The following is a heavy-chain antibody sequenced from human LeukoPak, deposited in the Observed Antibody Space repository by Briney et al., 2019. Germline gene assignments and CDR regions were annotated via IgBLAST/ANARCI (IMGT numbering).Heavy chain of an antibody. CDR1: GLTVSSNY. Sequence: GGSLRLSCAASGLTVSSNYMSWVRQAPGKGLEWVSVMYRSDATYYADSVKGRFTMSRDSSKNTVYLQMNSLRSEDTAVYYCARDLPDQGAYWGPGTLVIVSS. CDR3: ARDLPDQGAY. V-gene: IGHV3-53*01. D-gene: IGHD1-14*01. CDR2: MYRSDAT. J-gene: IGHJ4*02.